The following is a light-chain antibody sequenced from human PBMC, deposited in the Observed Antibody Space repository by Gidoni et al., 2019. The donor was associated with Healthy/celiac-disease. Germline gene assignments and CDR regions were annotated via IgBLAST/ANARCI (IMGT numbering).Light chain of an antibody. V-gene: IGKV1-39*01. CDR3: QQSYSTMYT. CDR1: QSISSY. Sequence: DIQMTQSPYSLSASVGERVTITCRASQSISSYLNLYQQKPGKAPKLLIYAASSLQSGVPSRFSGSGSGTDFTLTISSLQPEDFATYYCQQSYSTMYTFGQGTKLEIK. J-gene: IGKJ2*01. CDR2: AAS.